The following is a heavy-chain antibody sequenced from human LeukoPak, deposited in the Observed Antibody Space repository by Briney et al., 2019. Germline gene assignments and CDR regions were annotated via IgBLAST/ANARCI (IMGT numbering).Heavy chain of an antibody. V-gene: IGHV4-59*01. D-gene: IGHD6-25*01. CDR3: ARDSGFPGYFDL. CDR2: IYYSGST. CDR1: GGSISSYY. Sequence: PSETLSLTCTVSGGSISSYYWSWIRQPPGKGLEWIGYIYYSGSTNYNPSLKSRVTISVDTSKNQFSLKLSSVTAADTAVYYGARDSGFPGYFDLWGRGTLVTVSS. J-gene: IGHJ2*01.